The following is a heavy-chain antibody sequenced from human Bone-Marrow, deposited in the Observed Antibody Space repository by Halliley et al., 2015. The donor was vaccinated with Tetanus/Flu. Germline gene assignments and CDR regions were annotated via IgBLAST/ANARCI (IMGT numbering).Heavy chain of an antibody. Sequence: WFGEISHSGSTKTTPPLKGRVPISVDPSKNQSSLKLSSVTAADTAVYYCARSRTDYGSGTYYWGQGSLVTVSS. CDR3: ARSRTDYGSGTYY. V-gene: IGHV4-34*01. D-gene: IGHD3-10*01. CDR2: ISHSGST. J-gene: IGHJ4*02.